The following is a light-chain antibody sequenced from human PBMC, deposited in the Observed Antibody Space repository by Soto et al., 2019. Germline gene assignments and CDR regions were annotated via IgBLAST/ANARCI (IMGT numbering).Light chain of an antibody. Sequence: QAVVTQSPSASASLGASVKLTCTLSSGHSNYAIAWHQQQSEKGPRYLMKLNSDGSHSKGYGIPDRFSGSSYGAERYLTIPSLKSEDDADYYCQTWGSGIVVFGGGTKLTVL. CDR3: QTWGSGIVV. CDR2: LNSDGSH. J-gene: IGLJ2*01. CDR1: SGHSNYA. V-gene: IGLV4-69*01.